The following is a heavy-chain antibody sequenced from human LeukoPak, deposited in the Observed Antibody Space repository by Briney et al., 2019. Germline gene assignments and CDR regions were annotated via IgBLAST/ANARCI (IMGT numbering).Heavy chain of an antibody. CDR3: ARDFCSGGSCYFDY. Sequence: SGGSLRLSCAASGFTFNTYAMSWVRQAPGKGLEWVSAISGSGGSTYYADSVKGRFTVSRDNAKNTLYLQMNSLRAEDTALYYCARDFCSGGSCYFDYWGQGTQVTVSS. J-gene: IGHJ4*02. CDR1: GFTFNTYA. V-gene: IGHV3-23*01. CDR2: ISGSGGST. D-gene: IGHD2-15*01.